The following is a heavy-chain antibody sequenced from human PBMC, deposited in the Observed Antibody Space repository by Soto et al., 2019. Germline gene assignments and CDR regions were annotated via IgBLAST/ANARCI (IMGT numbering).Heavy chain of an antibody. CDR3: GRGGPDHGGGGIPDW. CDR1: GFSFSSYT. D-gene: IGHD3-16*01. Sequence: EVQLVESGGGLVKPGGSLRLSCRASGFSFSSYTMSWVRQAPGKGLEWVSSISRTSEDIYYADSLKGRCDISRDNARNLVSLEVDRLRVEDGAVHFGGRGGPDHGGGGIPDWWGQGTLVTVSS. J-gene: IGHJ4*02. V-gene: IGHV3-21*06. CDR2: ISRTSEDI.